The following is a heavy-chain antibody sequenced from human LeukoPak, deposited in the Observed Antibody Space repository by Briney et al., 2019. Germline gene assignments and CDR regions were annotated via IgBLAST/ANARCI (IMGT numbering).Heavy chain of an antibody. CDR2: IIPIFGTA. CDR1: GGTFSSYA. V-gene: IGHV1-69*05. CDR3: ARDLGYYGSGSYYNYFDY. J-gene: IGHJ4*02. Sequence: SVKVSCKASGGTFSSYAISWVRQAPGQGREWMGGIIPIFGTANYAQKFQGRVTITTDESTSTAYMELSSLRSEDTAVYYCARDLGYYGSGSYYNYFDYWGQGTLVTVSS. D-gene: IGHD3-10*01.